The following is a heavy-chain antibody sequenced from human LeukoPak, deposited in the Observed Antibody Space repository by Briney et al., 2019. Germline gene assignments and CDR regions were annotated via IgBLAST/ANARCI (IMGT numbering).Heavy chain of an antibody. V-gene: IGHV3-73*01. CDR1: GFTFSNAW. CDR3: SYDDGSGSSFDY. J-gene: IGHJ4*02. Sequence: GGSLRLSCAASGFTFSNAWMSWVRQAPGKGLEWVGRIRSKANSYATAYAASVKGRFTISRDDSKNTAYLQMNSLKTEDTAVYYCSYDDGSGSSFDYWGQGTLVTVSS. CDR2: IRSKANSYAT. D-gene: IGHD3-10*01.